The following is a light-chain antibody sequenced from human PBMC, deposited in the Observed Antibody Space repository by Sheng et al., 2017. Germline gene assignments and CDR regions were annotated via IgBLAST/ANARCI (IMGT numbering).Light chain of an antibody. CDR3: QQSYSTHLT. Sequence: DIQMTQSPSSLSASVGDRVTITCRASQSISSYLNWYQQKQGKAPKLLIYAASSLQSGVPSRFSGSGSGTDFTLTISSLQPEDFATYYCQQSYSTHLTFGGGTKVEIK. CDR1: QSISSY. CDR2: AAS. V-gene: IGKV1-39*01. J-gene: IGKJ4*01.